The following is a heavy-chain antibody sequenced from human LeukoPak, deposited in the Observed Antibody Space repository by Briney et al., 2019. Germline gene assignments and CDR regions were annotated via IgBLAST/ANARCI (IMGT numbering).Heavy chain of an antibody. CDR3: AGLIRPRWFDP. Sequence: AETLSLACTVSGASISSSTEYWGWIRQPPGKGLEWIANIYYSGSTYYNPSLKSRVTISVDTSKNQFSLKLSSVTAADTAVYYCAGLIRPRWFDPWGQGTLVTVSS. D-gene: IGHD2/OR15-2a*01. CDR1: GASISSSTEY. V-gene: IGHV4-39*01. J-gene: IGHJ5*02. CDR2: IYYSGST.